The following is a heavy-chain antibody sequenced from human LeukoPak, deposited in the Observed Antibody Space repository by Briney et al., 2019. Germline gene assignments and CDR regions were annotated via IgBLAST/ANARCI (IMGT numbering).Heavy chain of an antibody. CDR1: GGSISSSSYY. CDR3: ARHPNLVWLPIDY. V-gene: IGHV4-39*01. CDR2: IYYSGST. J-gene: IGHJ4*02. Sequence: SETLSLTXTVSGGSISSSSYYWGWIRQPPGKGLEWIGSIYYSGSTYYNPSLKSRVTISVDTSKNQFSLKLSSVTAADTAAYYCARHPNLVWLPIDYWGQGTLVTVSS. D-gene: IGHD6-6*01.